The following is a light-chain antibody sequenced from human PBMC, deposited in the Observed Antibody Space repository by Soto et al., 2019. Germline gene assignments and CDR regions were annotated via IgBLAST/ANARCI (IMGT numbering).Light chain of an antibody. CDR3: AAWDDSLSGVV. CDR1: SSNIGSKY. V-gene: IGLV1-47*01. Sequence: QLVLTQPPSTSGTPGQRVTISCSGSSSNIGSKYVYWYQQLPGTAPKLLMYRDNQRSSGVPDRFSGSKSGTSASLAISGLRSDDEADYYCAAWDDSLSGVVFGGGTKLTVL. J-gene: IGLJ2*01. CDR2: RDN.